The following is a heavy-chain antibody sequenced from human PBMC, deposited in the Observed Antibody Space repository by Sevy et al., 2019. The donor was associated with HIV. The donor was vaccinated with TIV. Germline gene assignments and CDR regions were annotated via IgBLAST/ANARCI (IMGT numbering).Heavy chain of an antibody. CDR3: AIARYGSGSYPYYYYYGIDV. V-gene: IGHV4-34*01. CDR2: INHSGST. Sequence: SETLSFTCAVYGGSFSGYYWSWIRQPPGKGLEWIGEINHSGSTNYNPSLKSRVTISVDTSKNQFSLKLSSVTAADTAVYYCAIARYGSGSYPYYYYYGIDVWGQGTTVTVSS. CDR1: GGSFSGYY. D-gene: IGHD3-10*01. J-gene: IGHJ6*02.